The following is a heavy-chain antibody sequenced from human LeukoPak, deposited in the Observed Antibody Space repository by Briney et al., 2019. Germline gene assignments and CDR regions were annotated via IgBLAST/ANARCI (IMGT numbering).Heavy chain of an antibody. CDR2: ISYDGSNK. Sequence: GRSLRLSCAASGFAFSSYAMHWVRQAPGKGLEWVAVISYDGSNKYYADSVKGRFTISRDNSKNTLYLQMNSLRAEDTAVYYCARVGRVVPAATYYYGMDVWGQGTTVTVSS. D-gene: IGHD2-2*01. J-gene: IGHJ6*02. CDR3: ARVGRVVPAATYYYGMDV. CDR1: GFAFSSYA. V-gene: IGHV3-30-3*01.